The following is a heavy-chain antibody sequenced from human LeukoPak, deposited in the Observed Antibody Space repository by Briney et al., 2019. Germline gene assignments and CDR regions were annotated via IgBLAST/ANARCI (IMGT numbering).Heavy chain of an antibody. CDR3: ARSVIAVAGYDAFDI. D-gene: IGHD6-19*01. V-gene: IGHV3-48*03. Sequence: PGGSLRLSCAASGFTFRSYEMNWVRQAPGKGLEWVSYISSSGSTIYYADSVKGRFTISRDNAKNSLYLEMNSLRDEDTAVYYCARSVIAVAGYDAFDIWGQGTVVTVSS. CDR1: GFTFRSYE. J-gene: IGHJ3*02. CDR2: ISSSGSTI.